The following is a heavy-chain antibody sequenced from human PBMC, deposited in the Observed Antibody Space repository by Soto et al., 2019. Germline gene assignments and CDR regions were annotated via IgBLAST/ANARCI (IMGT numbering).Heavy chain of an antibody. Sequence: EVQLVESGGGLVQPGGSLKLSCAASGFTFSGSAMHWVRQASGKGLEWVGRIRNKANSYATAYASSVKGRFTISRDDSKNTAYLQMNSLKTEYTAVYYCTRHSPRRTCTSCEYYYMDVWGKGTTVTVSS. D-gene: IGHD2-2*01. V-gene: IGHV3-73*01. CDR3: TRHSPRRTCTSCEYYYMDV. CDR2: IRNKANSYAT. J-gene: IGHJ6*03. CDR1: GFTFSGSA.